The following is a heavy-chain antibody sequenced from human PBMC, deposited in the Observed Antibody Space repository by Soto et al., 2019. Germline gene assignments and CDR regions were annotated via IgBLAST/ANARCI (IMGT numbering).Heavy chain of an antibody. CDR3: ARGPHYYDSSGYYPN. Sequence: GGSLRLSCAASGFTFSSYWMHWVRQAPGKGLVWVSRINSDGSSTSYADSVKGRFTISRDNAKNTLYLQMNSLRAEDTAVYYCARGPHYYDSSGYYPNWGQGTLVTVSS. V-gene: IGHV3-74*01. D-gene: IGHD3-22*01. CDR2: INSDGSST. J-gene: IGHJ4*02. CDR1: GFTFSSYW.